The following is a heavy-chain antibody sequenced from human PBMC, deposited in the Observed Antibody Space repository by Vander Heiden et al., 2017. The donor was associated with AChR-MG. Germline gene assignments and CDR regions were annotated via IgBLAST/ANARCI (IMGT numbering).Heavy chain of an antibody. V-gene: IGHV3-23*01. CDR2: ISGSGCST. CDR1: GFTFTSYA. CDR3: AKTRATGAAAANY. D-gene: IGHD6-13*01. J-gene: IGHJ4*02. Sequence: EVQLLESGGGLVQPGGSLRLSCAAPGFTFTSYAMSWVRQAPGKGLEWVSLISGSGCSTYYADSVRGRFTISRDNSNNTLYLQMNSLRAEDTALYYCAKTRATGAAAANYWGQGTLVTVSS.